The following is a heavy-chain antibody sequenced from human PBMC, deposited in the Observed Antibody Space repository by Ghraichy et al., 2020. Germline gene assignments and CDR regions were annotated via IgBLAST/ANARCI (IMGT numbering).Heavy chain of an antibody. CDR3: ARSPNYYESGPLDL. CDR1: GFTFSSNY. Sequence: GESLNISCAASGFTFSSNYMSWVRQAPGKGLEWVSVIYSGGSTYYADSVRGRFTTSRDTSKNTLFLQMHSLRAEDTAVYYCARSPNYYESGPLDLWGQGTLVTVSS. CDR2: IYSGGST. J-gene: IGHJ5*02. V-gene: IGHV3-53*01. D-gene: IGHD3-10*01.